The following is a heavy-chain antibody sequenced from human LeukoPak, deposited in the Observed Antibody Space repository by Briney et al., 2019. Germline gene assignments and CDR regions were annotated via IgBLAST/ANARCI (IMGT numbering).Heavy chain of an antibody. CDR1: GGSISRYY. CDR2: IYYSGST. Sequence: PSETLSLTCTVSGGSISRYYWSWIRQPPEKGLEWIGYIYYSGSTNYNPSLKSRVTISVDTSKNQFSLKLSSVTAADTAVYYCARGLGMATSDYWGQGTLVTVSS. CDR3: ARGLGMATSDY. D-gene: IGHD5-24*01. J-gene: IGHJ4*02. V-gene: IGHV4-59*01.